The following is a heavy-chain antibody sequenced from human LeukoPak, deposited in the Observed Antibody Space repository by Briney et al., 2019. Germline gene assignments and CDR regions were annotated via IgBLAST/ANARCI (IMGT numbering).Heavy chain of an antibody. CDR2: ISWNSGSI. CDR3: TRDRGGNYYDSSGIDY. J-gene: IGHJ4*02. Sequence: GGSLRLSCAGSGFIFNNYAMHWVRQPPGKGLEWVSGISWNSGSIDYADSVKGRFTISRDNAKNTLYLQINSLRAEDTAVYYCTRDRGGNYYDSSGIDYWGQGTLVTVSS. V-gene: IGHV3-9*01. CDR1: GFIFNNYA. D-gene: IGHD3-22*01.